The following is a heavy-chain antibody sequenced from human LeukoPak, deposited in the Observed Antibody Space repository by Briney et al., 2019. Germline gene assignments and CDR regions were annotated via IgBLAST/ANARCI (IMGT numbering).Heavy chain of an antibody. J-gene: IGHJ4*02. CDR2: IISSSNYI. CDR1: GFSFSSYS. V-gene: IGHV3-21*01. Sequence: GGCLRLSCAASGFSFSSYSMNWVRQAPGKGLEWVSSIISSSNYIYYADSVKGRFTISRDNAKNSLYLQMNSLRAADTAVYYCARDGNTYGDYHYFDYWGQGTLVTVSS. CDR3: ARDGNTYGDYHYFDY. D-gene: IGHD4-17*01.